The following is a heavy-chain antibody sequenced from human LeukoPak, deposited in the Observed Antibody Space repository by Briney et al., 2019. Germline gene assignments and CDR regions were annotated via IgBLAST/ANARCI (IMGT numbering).Heavy chain of an antibody. Sequence: ASVKVSCKASGYTFTSNYMHWVRQAPGQGLEWMGVIAPSSGTTSYAQKFQGRVTMTRDTSTSTLYMELSSLRSEDTAVYYCATGRYYYDSSGYYYISLFDYWGQGTLVTVSS. CDR1: GYTFTSNY. D-gene: IGHD3-22*01. CDR2: IAPSSGTT. V-gene: IGHV1-46*01. J-gene: IGHJ4*02. CDR3: ATGRYYYDSSGYYYISLFDY.